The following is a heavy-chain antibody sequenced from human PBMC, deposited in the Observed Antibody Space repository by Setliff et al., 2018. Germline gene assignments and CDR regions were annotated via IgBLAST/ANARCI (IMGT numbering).Heavy chain of an antibody. V-gene: IGHV1-2*06. CDR2: INPNTGGT. D-gene: IGHD3-9*01. J-gene: IGHJ4*02. CDR3: AREDILTSYYMFDY. CDR1: GYTFTGYY. Sequence: ASVKVSCKASGYTFTGYYTHWVRQAPGQGLEWMGRINPNTGGTNSAQKFQGRVTMTTDTSISTAYLEVSGLTYDDTAVYYCAREDILTSYYMFDYWGQGTLVTVSS.